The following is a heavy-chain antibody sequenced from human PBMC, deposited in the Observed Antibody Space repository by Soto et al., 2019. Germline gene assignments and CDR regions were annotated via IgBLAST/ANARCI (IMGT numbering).Heavy chain of an antibody. CDR3: AGGLVVVVGANYYYYGRYV. V-gene: IGHV1-69*13. Sequence: AASVKVSCKASGGTFSSYAISWVRQAPGQGLEWMGGIIPIFGTANYAQKFQGRVTITADESTSTAYMELSSLRSEDTAVYYCAGGLVVVVGANYYYYGRYVWGQGTTGTVYS. CDR1: GGTFSSYA. J-gene: IGHJ6*02. CDR2: IIPIFGTA. D-gene: IGHD2-15*01.